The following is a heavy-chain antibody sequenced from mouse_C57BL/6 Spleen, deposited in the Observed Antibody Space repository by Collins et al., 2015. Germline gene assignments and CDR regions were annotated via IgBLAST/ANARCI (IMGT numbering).Heavy chain of an antibody. J-gene: IGHJ3*01. V-gene: IGHV5-12-2*01. CDR2: STGGGST. CDR3: ARLAY. Sequence: STGGGSTYYPDTVKGRFTISRDNAKNTLYLQMSSLKSEDTAMYYCARLAYWGQGTLVTVSA.